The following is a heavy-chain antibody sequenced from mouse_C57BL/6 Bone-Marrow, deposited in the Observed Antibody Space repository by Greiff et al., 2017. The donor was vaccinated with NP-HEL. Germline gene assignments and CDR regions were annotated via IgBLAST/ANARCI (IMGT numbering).Heavy chain of an antibody. J-gene: IGHJ3*01. Sequence: QVQLKQPGAELVKPGASVKLSCKASGYTFTSYWMHWVKQRPGQGLEWIGMIHPNSGSTNYNEKFKSKATLTVDKSSSTAYMQLSSLTSEDSAGYYCARDYYYGSSYGAWFAYWGQGTLVTVSA. CDR2: IHPNSGST. D-gene: IGHD1-1*01. V-gene: IGHV1-64*01. CDR1: GYTFTSYW. CDR3: ARDYYYGSSYGAWFAY.